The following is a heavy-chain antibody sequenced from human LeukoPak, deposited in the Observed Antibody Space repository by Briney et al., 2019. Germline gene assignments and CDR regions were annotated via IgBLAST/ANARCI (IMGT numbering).Heavy chain of an antibody. D-gene: IGHD2-15*01. CDR3: ARILAYYYYMDV. Sequence: GGSLRLSCAASGFDFRNFAMSWVRQAPGKGLEWVSYISSSGSTIYYADSVKGRFTISRDNAKNSLYLQMNSLRAEDTAAYYCARILAYYYYMDVWAKGTTVTVSS. J-gene: IGHJ6*03. V-gene: IGHV3-11*04. CDR1: GFDFRNFA. CDR2: ISSSGSTI.